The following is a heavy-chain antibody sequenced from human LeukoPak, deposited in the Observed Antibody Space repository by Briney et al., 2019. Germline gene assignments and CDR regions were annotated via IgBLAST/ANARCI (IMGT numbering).Heavy chain of an antibody. CDR3: AGGGSINWFHAFHL. D-gene: IGHD6-13*01. J-gene: IGHJ3*01. CDR1: GFTFSSYW. V-gene: IGHV3-74*01. Sequence: GGSLRLSCAASGFTFSSYWMYWVRQAPGKGLVWVSRLNTDGSSTDYADSVKGRFTVSRDNAKNTLFLQMNTLRAEDTAVYYCAGGGSINWFHAFHLWGQGTMVTVSS. CDR2: LNTDGSST.